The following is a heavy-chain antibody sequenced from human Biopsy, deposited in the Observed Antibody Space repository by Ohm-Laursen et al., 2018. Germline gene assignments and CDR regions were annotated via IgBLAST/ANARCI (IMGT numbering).Heavy chain of an antibody. CDR3: ARHAPSYSGSYWRYFDL. Sequence: TLSLTCTVSGGSISGSSWSWIRQPPGKGLEWIGYIYYTGSTNYNPSLKSRVTISVDTSMNPLSLRLTFVTAADTAVYYCARHAPSYSGSYWRYFDLWGRGTLVTVSS. J-gene: IGHJ2*01. CDR2: IYYTGST. D-gene: IGHD1-26*01. CDR1: GGSISGSS. V-gene: IGHV4-59*08.